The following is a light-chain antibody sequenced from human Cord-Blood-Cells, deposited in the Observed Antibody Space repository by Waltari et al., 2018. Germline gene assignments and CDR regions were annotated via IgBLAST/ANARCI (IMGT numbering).Light chain of an antibody. CDR2: GAS. V-gene: IGKV3-20*01. Sequence: EIVLTPSPGTLSLSPGERATLSSRASQSVSSSYLAWYQQKPGQAPRLLIYGASSRATGIPDRFSGSGSGTDFTLTISRLEPEDVAVYYCQQYGSSYTFGQGTKLEIK. CDR1: QSVSSSY. CDR3: QQYGSSYT. J-gene: IGKJ2*01.